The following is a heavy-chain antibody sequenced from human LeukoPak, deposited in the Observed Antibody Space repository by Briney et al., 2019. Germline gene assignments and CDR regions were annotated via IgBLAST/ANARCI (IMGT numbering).Heavy chain of an antibody. CDR3: AKHRATAGRCSRGTCHFPPSPPRYLDS. J-gene: IGHJ4*02. V-gene: IGHV3-74*01. CDR2: ISSDASAI. D-gene: IGHD2-15*01. Sequence: PGGSLRLSCAASGFTFSSRWMHWVRQTPGKGLVWVSRISSDASAINYADPVKSRFTISRDNANNTLYLQMLSLRAEDTAVYYCAKHRATAGRCSRGTCHFPPSPPRYLDSWGQGTLVTVSS. CDR1: GFTFSSRW.